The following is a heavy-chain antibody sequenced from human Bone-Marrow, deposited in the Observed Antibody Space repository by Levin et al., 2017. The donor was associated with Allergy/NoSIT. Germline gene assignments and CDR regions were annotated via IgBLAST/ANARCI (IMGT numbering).Heavy chain of an antibody. D-gene: IGHD2-15*01. CDR2: ISGSGGST. J-gene: IGHJ5*02. Sequence: GGSLRLSCAASGFTFSSYAMSWVRQAPGKGLEWVSAISGSGGSTYYADSVKGRFTISRDNSKNTLYLQMNSLRAEDTAVYYCAKDRLPKGGYCSGGSCDGWFDPWGQGTLVTVSS. CDR1: GFTFSSYA. CDR3: AKDRLPKGGYCSGGSCDGWFDP. V-gene: IGHV3-23*01.